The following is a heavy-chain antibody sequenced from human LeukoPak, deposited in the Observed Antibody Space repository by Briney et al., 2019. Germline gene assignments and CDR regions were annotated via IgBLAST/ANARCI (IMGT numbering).Heavy chain of an antibody. CDR3: ARDVPAYYYDSSGYTDAFDI. D-gene: IGHD3-22*01. CDR1: GFTFSSYG. J-gene: IGHJ3*02. CDR2: IWYDGSNK. Sequence: GGSLRLSCAASGFTFSSYGMHWVRQAPGKGLEWVAVIWYDGSNKYYADSVKGRFTISRDNSKNTLYLQMNSLRAEGTAVYYCARDVPAYYYDSSGYTDAFDIWGQGTMVTVSS. V-gene: IGHV3-33*01.